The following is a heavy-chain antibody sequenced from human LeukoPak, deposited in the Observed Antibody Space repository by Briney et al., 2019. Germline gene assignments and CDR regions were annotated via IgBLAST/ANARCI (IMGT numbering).Heavy chain of an antibody. Sequence: PGGSLRLSCAASGFTFSSYAMSWVRQAPGKGLEWVSVIYSGGSTYYADSVKGRFTISRDNSKNTLYLQMDSLRAEDTAVYYCARDFPAFDWGQGTLVTVSS. CDR2: IYSGGST. J-gene: IGHJ4*02. D-gene: IGHD2/OR15-2a*01. CDR3: ARDFPAFD. V-gene: IGHV3-53*01. CDR1: GFTFSSYA.